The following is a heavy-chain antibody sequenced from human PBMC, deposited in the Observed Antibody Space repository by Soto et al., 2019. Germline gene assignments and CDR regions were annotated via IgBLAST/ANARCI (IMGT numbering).Heavy chain of an antibody. D-gene: IGHD6-19*01. CDR1: GFTFSSYA. CDR3: AKTANGWFSAFDI. V-gene: IGHV3-23*01. J-gene: IGHJ3*02. Sequence: EVQLLESGGGLVQPGGFLRLSCAASGFTFSSYAMSWVRQAPGKGLEWVSAISGSGGTTYYADSVKGRFTFSRDNSKNKLYLQMNSLRAEDAAVYYCAKTANGWFSAFDIWGQGTMVTVSS. CDR2: ISGSGGTT.